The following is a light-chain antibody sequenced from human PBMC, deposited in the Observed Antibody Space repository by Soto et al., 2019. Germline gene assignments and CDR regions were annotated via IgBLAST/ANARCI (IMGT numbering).Light chain of an antibody. J-gene: IGKJ1*01. V-gene: IGKV1-5*01. Sequence: DIQMTQSSSPLSASVGDRVTITWRASQNISNWLAWYQQKPGEAPKLLIYDASALPRGVPSRFSGSGSGTKFTLTIASLQPDDFATYYCQQYETFSGTFGPGTKVDIK. CDR1: QNISNW. CDR3: QQYETFSGT. CDR2: DAS.